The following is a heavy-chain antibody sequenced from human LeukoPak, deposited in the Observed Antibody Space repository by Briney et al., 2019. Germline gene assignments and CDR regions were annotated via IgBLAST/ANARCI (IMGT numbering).Heavy chain of an antibody. D-gene: IGHD1-14*01. CDR3: ARELPSTGNWFDP. J-gene: IGHJ5*02. Sequence: SETLSLTCNISGVPISDYYWSWIRLAPRRGLEWIGYMYYSGDSDSNPSLEGRVTMSADSSTDQFSLRLTSVTAADTAIYYCARELPSTGNWFDPWGQGILVTVSS. V-gene: IGHV4-59*01. CDR2: MYYSGDS. CDR1: GVPISDYY.